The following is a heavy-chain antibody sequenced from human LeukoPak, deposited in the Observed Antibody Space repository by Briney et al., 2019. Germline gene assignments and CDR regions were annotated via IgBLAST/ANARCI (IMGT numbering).Heavy chain of an antibody. V-gene: IGHV3-48*04. CDR1: GFTFSSYS. CDR2: ISSSSSTM. Sequence: GGSLRLSCAASGFTFSSYSMNWVRQAPGKGLEWVSYISSSSSTMYYADSVKGRFTISRDNAKNSLYLQMNSLRAEDTAVYYCARDPPAALDYWGQGTLVTVSS. CDR3: ARDPPAALDY. J-gene: IGHJ4*02. D-gene: IGHD3-3*02.